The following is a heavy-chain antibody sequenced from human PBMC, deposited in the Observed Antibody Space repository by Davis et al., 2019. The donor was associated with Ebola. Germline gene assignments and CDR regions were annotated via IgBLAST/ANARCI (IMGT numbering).Heavy chain of an antibody. Sequence: SETLSLTCAVYGGSFSGYYWSWIRQPPGKGLEWIGEINHSGSTNYNPSLKSRVTISVDTSKNQFSPKLSSVTAADTAVYYCARGYDSSYYYYGMDVWGQGTTVTVSS. CDR2: INHSGST. CDR1: GGSFSGYY. CDR3: ARGYDSSYYYYGMDV. V-gene: IGHV4-34*01. J-gene: IGHJ6*02. D-gene: IGHD3-3*01.